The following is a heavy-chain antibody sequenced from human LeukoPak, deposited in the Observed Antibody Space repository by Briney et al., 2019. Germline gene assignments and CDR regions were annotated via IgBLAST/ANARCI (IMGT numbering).Heavy chain of an antibody. Sequence: PGGSLRLSCATPGFTFSDHNMDWVRQAPGKGPEWVSRIRIKANGYTTEYAASVKGRFTISRDDSKNSLSLQMQSLKTEDTAVYYCTRSPLNYGPFDYWGQGTLVTVSS. D-gene: IGHD3-10*01. V-gene: IGHV3-72*01. CDR1: GFTFSDHN. CDR2: IRIKANGYTT. CDR3: TRSPLNYGPFDY. J-gene: IGHJ4*02.